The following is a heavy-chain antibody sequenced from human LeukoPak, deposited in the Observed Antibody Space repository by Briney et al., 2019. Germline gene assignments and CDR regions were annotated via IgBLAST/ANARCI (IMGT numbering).Heavy chain of an antibody. Sequence: PGGSLRLSCAASGFTFSSYSMNWVRQAPGKGLEWVSSISSSSSYIYYADSVKGRFTISRDNSKNTLYLQMNSLRAEDTAVYYCAKIGDIVVVPAEYYFDYWGQGTLVAVSS. CDR2: ISSSSSYI. CDR1: GFTFSSYS. J-gene: IGHJ4*02. D-gene: IGHD2-2*01. V-gene: IGHV3-21*04. CDR3: AKIGDIVVVPAEYYFDY.